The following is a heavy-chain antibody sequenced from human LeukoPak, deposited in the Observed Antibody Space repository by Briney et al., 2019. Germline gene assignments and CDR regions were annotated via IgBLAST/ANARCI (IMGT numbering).Heavy chain of an antibody. D-gene: IGHD2-15*01. J-gene: IGHJ4*02. CDR3: AKDSEVVVVVAAVLGSY. CDR1: GFTFSSYG. V-gene: IGHV3-30*02. Sequence: PGGSLRLSCAASGFTFSSYGMHWVRQAPGKGLEWVAFIRYDGSNKYYADSVKGRFTISRDNSKNTLYLQMNSLRAEDTAVYYCAKDSEVVVVVAAVLGSYWGQGTLVTVSS. CDR2: IRYDGSNK.